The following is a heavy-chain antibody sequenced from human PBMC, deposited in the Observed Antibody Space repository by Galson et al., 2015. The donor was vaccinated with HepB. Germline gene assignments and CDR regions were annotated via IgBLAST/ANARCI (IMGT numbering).Heavy chain of an antibody. V-gene: IGHV3-21*01. Sequence: SLRLSCAASGFTFSSYSMNWVRQAPGKGLGWVSSITSSSSYIYYADSVKGRFTISRDNAKNSLYLQMNSLRAEDTAVYYCAREGYYDSSGYPRGYYGMDVWGQGTTVTVSS. CDR1: GFTFSSYS. CDR3: AREGYYDSSGYPRGYYGMDV. D-gene: IGHD3-22*01. J-gene: IGHJ6*02. CDR2: ITSSSSYI.